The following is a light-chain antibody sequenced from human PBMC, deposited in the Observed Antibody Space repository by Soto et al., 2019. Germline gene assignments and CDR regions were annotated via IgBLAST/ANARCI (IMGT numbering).Light chain of an antibody. CDR3: QQYGYYPIT. V-gene: IGKV3-20*01. CDR1: QSVSSSH. CDR2: ASS. J-gene: IGKJ5*01. Sequence: EIVLTQSPGTLSLSPGERAALACGASQSVSSSHLAWYKHKPGQAPRLIIYASSSRATGSPDRCSGGGSVTDVTLTISRLEPEDFAVYSCQQYGYYPITFGQGTRLEIK.